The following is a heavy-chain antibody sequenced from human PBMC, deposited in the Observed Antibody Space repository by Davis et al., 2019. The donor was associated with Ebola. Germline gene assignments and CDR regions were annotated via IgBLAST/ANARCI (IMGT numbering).Heavy chain of an antibody. CDR3: ARHTSSSWPRFDY. D-gene: IGHD6-13*01. J-gene: IGHJ4*02. V-gene: IGHV4-59*04. CDR2: IYYSGST. CDR1: GGSISSYY. Sequence: SETLSLTCAVYGGSISSYYWSWIRQPPGKGLEWIGYIYYSGSTYYNPSLKSRVTISVDTSKNQFSLKLSSVTAADTAVYYCARHTSSSWPRFDYWGQGTLVTVSS.